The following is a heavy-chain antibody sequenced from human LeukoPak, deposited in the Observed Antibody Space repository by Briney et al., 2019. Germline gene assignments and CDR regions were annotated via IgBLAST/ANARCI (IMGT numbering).Heavy chain of an antibody. CDR2: IIPIFGTA. D-gene: IGHD1-26*01. CDR3: ARERGAYSGSYALYY. V-gene: IGHV1-69*13. Sequence: GASVKVSCKASGGTFSSYAISWVRQTPGQGLEWMGGIIPIFGTANYAQKFQGRVTITADESTSTAYMELSSLRSEDTAVYYCARERGAYSGSYALYYWGQGTLVTVSS. CDR1: GGTFSSYA. J-gene: IGHJ4*02.